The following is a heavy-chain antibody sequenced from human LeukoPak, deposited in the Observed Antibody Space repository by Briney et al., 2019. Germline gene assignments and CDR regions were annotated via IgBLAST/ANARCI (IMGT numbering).Heavy chain of an antibody. CDR1: GYSFTTFA. J-gene: IGHJ4*02. Sequence: GASVKVSCKASGYSFTTFAMNWVRQAPGQGLEWMGWINTNTGNPTYAQDFTGRFVFSSDTSVSTAYLQISSLKAEDTAVYYCARVPITIFGVVIPTLFDYWGQGTLVTVSS. D-gene: IGHD3-3*01. CDR2: INTNTGNP. CDR3: ARVPITIFGVVIPTLFDY. V-gene: IGHV7-4-1*02.